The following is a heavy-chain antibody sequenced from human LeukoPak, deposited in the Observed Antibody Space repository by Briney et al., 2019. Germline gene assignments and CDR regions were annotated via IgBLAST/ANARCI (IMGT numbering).Heavy chain of an antibody. Sequence: GGSLRLSCAASGFTFSSYGMHWVRQAPGKGLEWVAVIWYDGSNKYYADSVKGRFTISRDNSKNTLYLQMNSLRAEDTAVYYCARDLGDSSGYMPIYYYYGMDVWGQETLVTVSS. CDR3: ARDLGDSSGYMPIYYYYGMDV. CDR2: IWYDGSNK. D-gene: IGHD3-22*01. J-gene: IGHJ6*02. V-gene: IGHV3-33*01. CDR1: GFTFSSYG.